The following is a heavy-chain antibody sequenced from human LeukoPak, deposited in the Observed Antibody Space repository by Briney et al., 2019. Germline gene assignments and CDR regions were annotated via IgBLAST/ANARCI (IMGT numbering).Heavy chain of an antibody. J-gene: IGHJ1*01. Sequence: ASVKVSCKASGGTFSSYAISWVRQAPGQGLEWMGWISAYDGNTNYAQKLQGRVTMTTDTSTSTAYMELRSLRSDDTAVYYCARGQQQLVPPDFQHWGQGTLVTVSS. D-gene: IGHD6-13*01. CDR3: ARGQQQLVPPDFQH. CDR2: ISAYDGNT. V-gene: IGHV1-18*01. CDR1: GGTFSSYA.